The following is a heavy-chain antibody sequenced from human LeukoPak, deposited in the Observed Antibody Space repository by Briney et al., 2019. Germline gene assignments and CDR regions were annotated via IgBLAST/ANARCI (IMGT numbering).Heavy chain of an antibody. CDR3: AKRFGAGEFDY. J-gene: IGHJ4*02. CDR1: GFTFSSYA. V-gene: IGHV3-23*01. D-gene: IGHD3-10*01. Sequence: GGSVRLSCAASGFTFSSYAMNWVRQAPGKGPEWVSIISDSDGSTYYADSVKGRFTISRDNSKNTLYLQMSSLRAEDTAVYYCAKRFGAGEFDYWGQGTLVTVSS. CDR2: ISDSDGST.